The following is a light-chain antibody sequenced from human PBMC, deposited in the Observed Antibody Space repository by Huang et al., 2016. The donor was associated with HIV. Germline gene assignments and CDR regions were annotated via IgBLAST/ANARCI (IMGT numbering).Light chain of an antibody. CDR3: QQYSTIPT. V-gene: IGKV4-1*01. Sequence: DIVVTQSPDSLAVSLGARATINCKSSQTFLYNSKSDSFIAWYQQRPGQSPKLLIHGASARQSGVPERVSGSVSETNVTRTINGLQPEDVAMYFCQQYSTIPTFGGGTKVDI. CDR2: GAS. J-gene: IGKJ4*01. CDR1: QTFLYNSKSDSF.